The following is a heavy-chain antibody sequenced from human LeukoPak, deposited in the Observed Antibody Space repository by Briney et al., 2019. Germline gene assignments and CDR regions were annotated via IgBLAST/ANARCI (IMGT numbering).Heavy chain of an antibody. D-gene: IGHD2-2*01. Sequence: SETLSLTCAVSGYSISSGYYWGWIRQPPGKGLEWIGEINHSGSTNYNPSLKSRVTISVDTSKNQFSLKLSSVTAADTAVYYCARGLGHCSSTSCYSRRPYNWFDPWGQGTLVTVSS. J-gene: IGHJ5*02. V-gene: IGHV4-38-2*01. CDR2: INHSGST. CDR1: GYSISSGYY. CDR3: ARGLGHCSSTSCYSRRPYNWFDP.